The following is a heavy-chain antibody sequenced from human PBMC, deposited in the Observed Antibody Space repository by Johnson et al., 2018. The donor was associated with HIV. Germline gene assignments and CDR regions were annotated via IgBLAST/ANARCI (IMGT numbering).Heavy chain of an antibody. Sequence: MLLVESGGGVVQPGRSLRLSCAASGFTFSSYGMHWVRQAPGKGLEWVSVFYSGGFTSYADSVKGRFTISRDNSKNTLYLQMNSLRAEDTAVYYCARGGYGEVFDIWGQGTMVTVSS. CDR3: ARGGYGEVFDI. V-gene: IGHV3-66*01. D-gene: IGHD4-17*01. CDR1: GFTFSSYG. CDR2: FYSGGFT. J-gene: IGHJ3*02.